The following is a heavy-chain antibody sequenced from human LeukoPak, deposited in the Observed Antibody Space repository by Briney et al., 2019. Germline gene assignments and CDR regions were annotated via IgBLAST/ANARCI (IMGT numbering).Heavy chain of an antibody. D-gene: IGHD1-26*01. CDR3: AREYSGRGSGTFDY. J-gene: IGHJ4*02. V-gene: IGHV1-18*01. CDR2: ISAYNGNT. Sequence: PEASVKVSCTASGYTFTSYGISWVRQAPGQGLEWMGWISAYNGNTNYAQRLQGRVTMTTDTSTSTAYMELMSLRSDDTAVYYCAREYSGRGSGTFDYWGQGTLVTVSS. CDR1: GYTFTSYG.